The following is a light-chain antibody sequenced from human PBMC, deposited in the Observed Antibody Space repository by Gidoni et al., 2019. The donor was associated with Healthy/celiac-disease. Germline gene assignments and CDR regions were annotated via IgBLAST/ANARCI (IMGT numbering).Light chain of an antibody. CDR1: HSGSSSY. CDR3: QQYGSSRGT. CDR2: GAS. V-gene: IGKV3-20*01. J-gene: IGKJ1*01. Sequence: EFVLTQSAGTMASSPGERATLSCSSSHSGSSSYLAWYQQKPGQAPRLLIYGASSRATGIPDRFSGSGSGTDFTLTISRLEPEDFAVYYCQQYGSSRGTFGQGTKVEIK.